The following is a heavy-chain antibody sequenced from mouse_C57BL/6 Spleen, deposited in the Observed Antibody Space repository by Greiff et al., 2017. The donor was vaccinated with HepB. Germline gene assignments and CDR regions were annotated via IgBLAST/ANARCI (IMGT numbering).Heavy chain of an antibody. D-gene: IGHD1-1*01. CDR2: FHPYNDDT. J-gene: IGHJ2*01. V-gene: IGHV1-47*01. CDR3: TRRGLLRYSYYFDY. CDR1: GYTFTTYP. Sequence: QVQLQQSGAELVKPGASVKMSCKASGYTFTTYPIEWMKQNHGKSLEWIGNFHPYNDDTKYNEKFKGKATLTVDKSSSTVYLELSRLTSDDSAVYYGTRRGLLRYSYYFDYWGQGTTLTVSS.